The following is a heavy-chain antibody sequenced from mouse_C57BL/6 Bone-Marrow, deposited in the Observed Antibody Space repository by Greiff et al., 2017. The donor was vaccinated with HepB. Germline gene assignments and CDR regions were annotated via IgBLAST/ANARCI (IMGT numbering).Heavy chain of an antibody. CDR2: IYPGSGNT. V-gene: IGHV1-76*01. J-gene: IGHJ1*03. D-gene: IGHD1-1*01. Sequence: VKLQESGAELVRPGASVKLSCKASGYTFTDYYINWVKQRPGQGLEWIARIYPGSGNTYYNEKFKGKATLTAEKSSSTAYMQLSSLTSEDSAVYFCARKGGSSPYWYFDVWGTGTTVTVSS. CDR1: GYTFTDYY. CDR3: ARKGGSSPYWYFDV.